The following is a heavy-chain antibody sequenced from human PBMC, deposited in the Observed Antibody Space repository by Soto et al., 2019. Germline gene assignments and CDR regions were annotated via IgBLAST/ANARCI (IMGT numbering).Heavy chain of an antibody. CDR3: ATANTPYALDM. Sequence: VQLVESGGGLVQPGESLRLSCAASGLTFSISWMTWVRQAPGEGLEWVSNINPAGNVQQYADSVKERFTISRDNAKTSLFLQRSGLRVGATAVGYCATANTPYALDMWGQGTMVTVSS. V-gene: IGHV3-7*01. CDR1: GLTFSISW. CDR2: INPAGNVQ. J-gene: IGHJ3*02.